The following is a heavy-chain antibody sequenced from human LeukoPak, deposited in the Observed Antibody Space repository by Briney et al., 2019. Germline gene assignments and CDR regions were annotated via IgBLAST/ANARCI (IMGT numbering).Heavy chain of an antibody. V-gene: IGHV1-24*01. Sequence: GASVKVSRKVSGYTLTELSMHWVRQAPGKGLEWMGGFDPEDGETIYAQKFQGRVTMTEDTSTDTAYMELSSLRSEDTAVYYCATFYGSGSYYPYKWFDPWGQGTLVTVSS. J-gene: IGHJ5*02. D-gene: IGHD3-10*01. CDR2: FDPEDGET. CDR3: ATFYGSGSYYPYKWFDP. CDR1: GYTLTELS.